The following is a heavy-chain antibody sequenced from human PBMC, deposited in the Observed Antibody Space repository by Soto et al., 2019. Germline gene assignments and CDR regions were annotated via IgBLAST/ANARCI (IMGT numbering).Heavy chain of an antibody. D-gene: IGHD6-6*01. J-gene: IGHJ4*02. Sequence: PGGSLRLSCAASGFTFQEYVMLWGRQAPGKGPEWVSAITWDGGEVNYADSVKGRFTISRDNAKNTLYLQMNSLRAEDTAVYYCARDRASIAPEKRLDYWGQGTLVTVSS. CDR1: GFTFQEYV. CDR3: ARDRASIAPEKRLDY. V-gene: IGHV3-9*01. CDR2: ITWDGGEV.